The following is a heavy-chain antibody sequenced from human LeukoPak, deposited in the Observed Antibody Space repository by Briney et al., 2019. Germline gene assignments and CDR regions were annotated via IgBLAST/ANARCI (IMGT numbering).Heavy chain of an antibody. CDR2: IYPGGGEI. CDR1: GFTFSTFA. CDR3: ATYRQVLLPFDA. D-gene: IGHD5-18*01. Sequence: GGSLRLSCAASGFTFSTFAMIWVRQPPGKGLEWVSSIYPGGGEIPYADSVRGRFTISRDNSKSILYLHMNSLRAEDTALYYCATYRQVLLPFDAWGQGTLVTVSS. V-gene: IGHV3-23*01. J-gene: IGHJ4*01.